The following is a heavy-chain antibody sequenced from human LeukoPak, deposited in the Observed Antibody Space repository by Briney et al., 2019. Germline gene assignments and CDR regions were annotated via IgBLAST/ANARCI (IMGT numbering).Heavy chain of an antibody. V-gene: IGHV4-59*08. CDR1: GGSISNYY. J-gene: IGHJ3*02. CDR3: AKHSVLTGSGYAFDI. Sequence: SETLSLTRTVSGGSISNYYWSWIRQSPGKGLEWIGYIHYSGGTKYNPSLKSRVIISVDMSMNQFSLKLSSVTAADTAMYYCAKHSVLTGSGYAFDIWGQGTAVTVPS. CDR2: IHYSGGT. D-gene: IGHD3-9*01.